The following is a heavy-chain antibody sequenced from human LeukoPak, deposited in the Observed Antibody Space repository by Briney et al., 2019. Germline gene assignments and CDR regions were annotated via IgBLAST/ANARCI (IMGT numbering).Heavy chain of an antibody. CDR3: ARRVPAAPFGPKGVDY. Sequence: PGGSLRLSCAASGFTFSSYSMNWVRQAPGKGLEWVSYISSSSSTIYYADSVKGRFTISRDNAKNSLYLQMNSLRAEDTAVYYCARRVPAAPFGPKGVDYWGQGTLVTVSS. CDR1: GFTFSSYS. CDR2: ISSSSSTI. J-gene: IGHJ4*02. V-gene: IGHV3-48*01. D-gene: IGHD2-2*01.